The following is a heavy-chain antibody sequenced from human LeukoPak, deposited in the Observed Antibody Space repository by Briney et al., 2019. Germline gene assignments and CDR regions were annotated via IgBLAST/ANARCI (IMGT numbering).Heavy chain of an antibody. CDR2: IIPIFGTA. J-gene: IGHJ3*02. Sequence: ASVKVSCKASGGTFSSYAISWVRQAPGQGLEWMGGIIPIFGTANYAQKFQGRVTITADESTSTAYMELSSLRSEDTAVYYCATPLGGSYPRGAFDIWGQGAMVTVSS. D-gene: IGHD1-26*01. V-gene: IGHV1-69*01. CDR1: GGTFSSYA. CDR3: ATPLGGSYPRGAFDI.